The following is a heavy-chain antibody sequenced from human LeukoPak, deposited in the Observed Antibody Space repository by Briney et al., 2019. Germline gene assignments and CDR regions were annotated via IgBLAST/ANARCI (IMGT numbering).Heavy chain of an antibody. D-gene: IGHD2-2*01. CDR2: IIPIFGTA. Sequence: SVKVSCKASGYTFTTYALNWVRQAPGQGLEWMGGIIPIFGTANYAQKFQGRVTITADKSTSTAYMELSSLRSEDTAVYYCASGYCSSTSCYWFDPWGQGTLVTVSS. CDR3: ASGYCSSTSCYWFDP. J-gene: IGHJ5*02. V-gene: IGHV1-69*06. CDR1: GYTFTTYA.